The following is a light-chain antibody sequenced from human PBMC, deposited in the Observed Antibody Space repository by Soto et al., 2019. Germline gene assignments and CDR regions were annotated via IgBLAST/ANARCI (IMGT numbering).Light chain of an antibody. CDR2: GAS. CDR1: QGIRID. Sequence: DIQMTQSPSSLSASVGDRVTITCRASQGIRIDLGWFQQRPGKAPRRLIYGASSLQSGVPSRFSGSGSGTECTLTISNLQPEDFATYYCLQHNSFPRTFGQGTKVDIK. J-gene: IGKJ1*01. CDR3: LQHNSFPRT. V-gene: IGKV1-17*02.